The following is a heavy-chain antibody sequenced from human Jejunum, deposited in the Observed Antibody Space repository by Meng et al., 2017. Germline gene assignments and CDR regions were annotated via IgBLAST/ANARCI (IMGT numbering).Heavy chain of an antibody. J-gene: IGHJ4*02. CDR3: ASDPNWSTN. CDR2: ISLSDSRI. Sequence: ELPLVASGGGLVQPGGSLRLSCAASGFTFSGYWMHWVRQAPGKGLECVSSISLSDSRISYADSVKGRFTISRDNAKSSLYLQMNSLRAEDTAIYYCASDPNWSTNWGQGTLVTVSS. CDR1: GFTFSGYW. V-gene: IGHV3-21*02. D-gene: IGHD1-1*01.